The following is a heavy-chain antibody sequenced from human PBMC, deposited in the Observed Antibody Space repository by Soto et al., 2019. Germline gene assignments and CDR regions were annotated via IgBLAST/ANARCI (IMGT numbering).Heavy chain of an antibody. CDR3: AKMERTQLWLLVQN. D-gene: IGHD5-18*01. Sequence: SETLSLTCTVSGASITNDAFFWTWVRQHPEKGLEWLAYITYGGSIYYDPSLRSRLTVSIDKSKSQFSLNVRSVTAADTAVYYCAKMERTQLWLLVQNWGQGLLVT. V-gene: IGHV4-31*03. CDR2: ITYGGSI. J-gene: IGHJ4*02. CDR1: GASITNDAFF.